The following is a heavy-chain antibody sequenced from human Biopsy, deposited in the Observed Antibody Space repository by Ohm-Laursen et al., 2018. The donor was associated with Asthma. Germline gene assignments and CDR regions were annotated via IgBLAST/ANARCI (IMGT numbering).Heavy chain of an antibody. D-gene: IGHD6-13*01. J-gene: IGHJ6*02. V-gene: IGHV4-39*01. CDR2: IYYSGTT. Sequence: GTLSLTCSLSSGSGGYMRSGNYYWGWIRQPPGKGLEWIGSIYYSGTTYYNPSIESQITVSANTSKNQFSLNLTSVTAADTAVYYCVRGSSSWHHGPFHYYYGLDVWGQGTTATVSS. CDR1: SGSGGYMRSGNYY. CDR3: VRGSSSWHHGPFHYYYGLDV.